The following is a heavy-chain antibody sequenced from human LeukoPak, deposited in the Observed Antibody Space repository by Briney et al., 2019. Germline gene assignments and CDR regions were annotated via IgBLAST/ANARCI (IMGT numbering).Heavy chain of an antibody. CDR2: IYHNGGT. Sequence: SETLSLTCTVSGGSISGYYWSWIRQPPGKGLEWIGYIYHNGGTNYNPSLQSRLTISVDTSKNQFSLKLSSVTAADTAVYYCARHLRAVAGGRYFDCWGQGTQVSVSS. V-gene: IGHV4-59*08. CDR3: ARHLRAVAGGRYFDC. J-gene: IGHJ4*02. CDR1: GGSISGYY. D-gene: IGHD6-19*01.